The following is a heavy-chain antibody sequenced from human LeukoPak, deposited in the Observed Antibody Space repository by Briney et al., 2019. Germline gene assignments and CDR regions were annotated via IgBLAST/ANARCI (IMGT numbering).Heavy chain of an antibody. CDR1: GGSISHYY. V-gene: IGHV4-59*01. Sequence: SETLSLTCTVSGGSISHYYWSWIRQPPGKGLEWIGYIYYSGSTNYNPSLKSRVTISVDTSKNQFSLKLSSVTAADTAVYYCARGYYDSSGYRWFDPWGQGTLVTVS. CDR3: ARGYYDSSGYRWFDP. D-gene: IGHD3-22*01. J-gene: IGHJ5*02. CDR2: IYYSGST.